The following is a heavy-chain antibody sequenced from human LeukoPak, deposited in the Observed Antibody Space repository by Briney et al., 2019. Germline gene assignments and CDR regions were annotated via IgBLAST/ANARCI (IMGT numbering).Heavy chain of an antibody. CDR2: IIPNSGAT. CDR1: GYTFTGYH. CDR3: TREDY. J-gene: IGHJ4*02. Sequence: ASVKVSCKASGYTFTGYHILWVRQAPGQGLEWMGWIIPNSGATTYAQKFQGRVTMTRDTSISTAFMELSSLRSDDTAVYYCTREDYWGQGTPVTVSS. V-gene: IGHV1-2*02.